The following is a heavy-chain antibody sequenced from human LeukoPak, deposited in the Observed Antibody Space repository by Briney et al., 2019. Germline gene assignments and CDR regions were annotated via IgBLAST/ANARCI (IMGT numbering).Heavy chain of an antibody. Sequence: GASVKVSCKPSGCTXTGYYMHWVRQAPGQGREWMEWINPNSGGTIYAQKIQGRVTMTRDTSISTAYMELSRVRSDDTAVNYCARARFLFVGQLVPRPNDAFDIWGQGTMVTVSS. V-gene: IGHV1-2*02. D-gene: IGHD6-13*01. J-gene: IGHJ3*02. CDR1: GCTXTGYY. CDR2: INPNSGGT. CDR3: ARARFLFVGQLVPRPNDAFDI.